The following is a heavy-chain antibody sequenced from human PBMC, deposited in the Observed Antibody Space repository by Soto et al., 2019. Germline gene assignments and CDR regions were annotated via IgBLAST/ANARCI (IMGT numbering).Heavy chain of an antibody. CDR2: IIPIFGTA. D-gene: IGHD3-22*01. V-gene: IGHV1-69*13. J-gene: IGHJ3*02. CDR1: GGTFSSYA. CDR3: ARDYYDSSGYPGRDDAFDI. Sequence: GASVKVSCKASGGTFSSYAISWVRQAPGQGLEWMGGIIPIFGTANYAQKFQGRVTITADESTSTAYMELSSLRSEDTAVYYCARDYYDSSGYPGRDDAFDIWGQGTMVTVSS.